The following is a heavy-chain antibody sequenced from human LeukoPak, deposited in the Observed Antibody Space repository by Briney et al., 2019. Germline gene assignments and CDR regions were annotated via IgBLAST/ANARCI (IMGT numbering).Heavy chain of an antibody. CDR1: GFTFRSYA. J-gene: IGHJ4*02. D-gene: IGHD6-13*01. V-gene: IGHV3-23*01. Sequence: GGSLRLSCAASGFTFRSYAMSWVRQAPGKGLEWVSTISGSGATTYSAGSVKGRFTISRDNSKNTLYLQMNSLRAEDTAVYYCASLGAAGTDYWGQGALVTVSS. CDR2: ISGSGATT. CDR3: ASLGAAGTDY.